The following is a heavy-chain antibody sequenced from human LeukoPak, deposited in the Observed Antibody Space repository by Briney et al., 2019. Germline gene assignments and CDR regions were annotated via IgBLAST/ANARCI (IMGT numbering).Heavy chain of an antibody. J-gene: IGHJ5*02. D-gene: IGHD6-19*01. CDR1: GGSISSGDYY. Sequence: SQTLSLTRTVSGGSISSGDYYRSWIRQPPGKGLEWIGYIYYSGSTYYNPSLKSRVTISVDTSKNQFSLKLSSVTAADTAVYYCARDLSSGWYGNWFDPWGQGTLVTVSS. CDR3: ARDLSSGWYGNWFDP. V-gene: IGHV4-30-4*01. CDR2: IYYSGST.